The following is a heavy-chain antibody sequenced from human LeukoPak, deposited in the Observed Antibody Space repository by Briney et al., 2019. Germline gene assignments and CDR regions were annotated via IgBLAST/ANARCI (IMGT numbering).Heavy chain of an antibody. CDR1: GFTSNTYW. D-gene: IGHD2-2*01. J-gene: IGHJ5*02. CDR2: INSDGSAT. CDR3: ARDQSPAPAWFDP. Sequence: PGGSLRLSCAASGFTSNTYWMHWVRQAPGKGLVWVSRINSDGSATTYADSVKGRFTISRDNAKNMLYLQMSSLRTEDTAVYYCARDQSPAPAWFDPWGQGTLVTVSS. V-gene: IGHV3-74*01.